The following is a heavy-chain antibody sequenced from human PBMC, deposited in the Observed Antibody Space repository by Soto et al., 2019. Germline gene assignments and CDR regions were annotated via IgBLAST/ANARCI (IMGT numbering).Heavy chain of an antibody. V-gene: IGHV4-31*03. CDR2: LYYSGST. Sequence: QVQLQESGPGLVKPSQTLSITCTVSGGPTRSGGYFWSLIRQHAGKGLERICYLYYSGSTYYKPSRKRRVSLAVDRSKNQCPQELSSVTAADRTVDNCARVPDYLGPGTLVTVSS. J-gene: IGHJ4*02. CDR1: GGPTRSGGYF. CDR3: ARVPDY.